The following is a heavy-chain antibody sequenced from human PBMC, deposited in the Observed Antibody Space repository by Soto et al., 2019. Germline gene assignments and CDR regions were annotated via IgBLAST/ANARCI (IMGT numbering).Heavy chain of an antibody. CDR3: ARWGTTGGLDV. CDR1: GFTFRSYV. Sequence: QVQLVESGGGVVQPGTSLRLSCVGSGFTFRSYVIHWVRQAPGKGLEWVALTSYDGTNNYYGDSVKGRFTISRDNSKNTVDLQMDSLRLEGTSLYYCARWGTTGGLDVWGPGTLVSVSS. D-gene: IGHD3-16*01. J-gene: IGHJ4*02. V-gene: IGHV3-30*05. CDR2: TSYDGTNN.